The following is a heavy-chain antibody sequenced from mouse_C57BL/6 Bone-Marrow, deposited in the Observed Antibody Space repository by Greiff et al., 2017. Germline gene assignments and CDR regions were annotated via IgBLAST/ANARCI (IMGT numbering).Heavy chain of an antibody. CDR3: ARTYDYDDEGLFDY. CDR1: GFSLTSYG. J-gene: IGHJ2*01. Sequence: VQLKQSGPGLVQPSQSLSITCTVSGFSLTSYGVHWVRQSPGKGLEWLGVIWSGGSTDYNAAFISRLSISKDNSKSQVFFKMNSLQADDTAIYYCARTYDYDDEGLFDYWGQGTTLTVSS. CDR2: IWSGGST. V-gene: IGHV2-2*01. D-gene: IGHD2-4*01.